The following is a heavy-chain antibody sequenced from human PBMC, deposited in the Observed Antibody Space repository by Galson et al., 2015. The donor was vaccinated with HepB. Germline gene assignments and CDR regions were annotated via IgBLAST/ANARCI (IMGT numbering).Heavy chain of an antibody. CDR3: ARDITVVAAGTETFDY. V-gene: IGHV1-46*03. J-gene: IGHJ4*02. Sequence: SVKVSCKASGYTFTSYYMHWVRQAPGQGLEWMGIINPSGGSTNYAQKFQGRVTMTRDTSTSTVYMELSSLRSEDTAVYYCARDITVVAAGTETFDYWGQGTLVTVSS. D-gene: IGHD6-13*01. CDR2: INPSGGST. CDR1: GYTFTSYY.